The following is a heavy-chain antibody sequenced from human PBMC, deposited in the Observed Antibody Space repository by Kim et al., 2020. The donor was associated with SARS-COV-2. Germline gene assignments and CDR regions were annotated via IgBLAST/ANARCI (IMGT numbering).Heavy chain of an antibody. V-gene: IGHV4-39*01. CDR3: ARHFRGTFIRFLGLHQCGY. CDR1: GGSISSSAYY. Sequence: SETLSLTCTVSGGSISSSAYYWGWIRQPPGKGLEWIGSVYYTGSTYYNPSLKSRVTISVDTSKNQFSLKLSSVTAADTAVYYCARHFRGTFIRFLGLHQCGYWGQGTLVTVSS. CDR2: VYYTGST. J-gene: IGHJ4*02. D-gene: IGHD3-3*01.